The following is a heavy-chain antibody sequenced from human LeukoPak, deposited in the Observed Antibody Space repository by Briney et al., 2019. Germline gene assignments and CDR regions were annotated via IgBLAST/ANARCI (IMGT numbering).Heavy chain of an antibody. V-gene: IGHV3-30*03. D-gene: IGHD7-27*01. CDR3: ARRPTGDYYYYGMDV. J-gene: IGHJ6*02. CDR1: GFTFSSYG. CDR2: ISYDGSNK. Sequence: PGGSLRLSCAASGFTFSSYGMHWVRQAPGKGLEWVAVISYDGSNKYYADSVKGRFTISRDNSKNTMYLQMNSLRAEDTAVYYCARRPTGDYYYYGMDVWGQGTTVTVSS.